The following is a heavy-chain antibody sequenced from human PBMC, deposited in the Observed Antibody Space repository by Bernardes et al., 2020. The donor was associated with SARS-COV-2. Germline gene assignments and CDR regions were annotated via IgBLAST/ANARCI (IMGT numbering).Heavy chain of an antibody. J-gene: IGHJ4*02. V-gene: IGHV3-64D*06. D-gene: IGHD3-22*01. Sequence: GGSLRLSCSASGFTFSTYSMHWVRQAPGKGLEYVSAINGDGGGTYYADSVKGRFTISRDNSRNTLYLQMRSLRPEDTALYYCVKFTSNGGSPDCWGQGTLVTVSP. CDR1: GFTFSTYS. CDR2: INGDGGGT. CDR3: VKFTSNGGSPDC.